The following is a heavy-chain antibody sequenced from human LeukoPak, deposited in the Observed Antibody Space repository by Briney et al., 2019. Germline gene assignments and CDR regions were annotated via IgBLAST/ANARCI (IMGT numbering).Heavy chain of an antibody. Sequence: PSETLSLTCAVYGGSFSGYYWSWIRQPPGKGLEWIGEINHSGSTNYNPSLKSRVTISVETSKNQFSLRLSSVTAADTAVYYCARGQNDYVWGSYRYTLRFDYWGQGTLVAVSS. V-gene: IGHV4-34*01. CDR1: GGSFSGYY. D-gene: IGHD3-16*02. J-gene: IGHJ4*02. CDR3: ARGQNDYVWGSYRYTLRFDY. CDR2: INHSGST.